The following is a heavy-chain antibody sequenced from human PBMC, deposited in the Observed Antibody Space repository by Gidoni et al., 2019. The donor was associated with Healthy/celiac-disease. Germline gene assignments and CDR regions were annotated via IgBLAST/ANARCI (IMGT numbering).Heavy chain of an antibody. Sequence: ELPLLESGVVLVQPGGSLSLSCASSGFTFSTSAMLWLRQAPGKGLEWVSAISGSGGSTYYADSVKGRFTISRDNSKNTLYLQMNSLRAEDTAVYYCAKDCHRSGGFTMIVVGSIDAFDIWGQGTTVTVSS. D-gene: IGHD3-22*01. J-gene: IGHJ3*02. V-gene: IGHV3-23*01. CDR1: GFTFSTSA. CDR3: AKDCHRSGGFTMIVVGSIDAFDI. CDR2: ISGSGGST.